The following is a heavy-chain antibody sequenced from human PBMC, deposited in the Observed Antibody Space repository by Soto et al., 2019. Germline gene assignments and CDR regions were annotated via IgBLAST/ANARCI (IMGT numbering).Heavy chain of an antibody. J-gene: IGHJ4*02. CDR3: ARLSTSAGRRDLAC. V-gene: IGHV3-7*01. CDR2: MNQDGSES. Sequence: EVQLVESGGGLVQPGGSLRLSCAASGFSLSSYWMSWVRQAPGKGLEWVANMNQDGSESDYVGSVKGRFTFTRDNAKNSLYLQMTSLRAEDTAVYYCARLSTSAGRRDLACWGQGTLVTVS. CDR1: GFSLSSYW.